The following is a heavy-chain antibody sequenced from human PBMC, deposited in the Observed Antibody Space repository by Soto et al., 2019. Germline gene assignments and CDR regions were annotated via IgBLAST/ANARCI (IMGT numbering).Heavy chain of an antibody. Sequence: ASVKVSCKASGYTFTSYDINWVRQATGQGLEWMGWMNPNSGNTGYAQKFQGRVTMTRNTSISTAYMELSSLRSEDTAVYYCARSGLGGGDFPDGMDVWGQGTTVTVSS. CDR1: GYTFTSYD. V-gene: IGHV1-8*01. D-gene: IGHD2-21*02. CDR3: ARSGLGGGDFPDGMDV. CDR2: MNPNSGNT. J-gene: IGHJ6*02.